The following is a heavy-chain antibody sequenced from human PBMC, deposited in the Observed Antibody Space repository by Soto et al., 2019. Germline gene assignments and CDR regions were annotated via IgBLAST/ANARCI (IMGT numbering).Heavy chain of an antibody. CDR3: ARVRSTSWFGEAHPDY. CDR1: GGYVSGYY. V-gene: IGHV4-34*01. J-gene: IGHJ4*02. Sequence: SETLSLTYAVYGGYVSGYYPCLIRLPPGKGLEWIGEINHSGSTNYNPSLKSRVTISVDTSKNQFSLKLSSVTAADTAVYYCARVRSTSWFGEAHPDYWGQGTLVTVS. D-gene: IGHD3-10*01. CDR2: INHSGST.